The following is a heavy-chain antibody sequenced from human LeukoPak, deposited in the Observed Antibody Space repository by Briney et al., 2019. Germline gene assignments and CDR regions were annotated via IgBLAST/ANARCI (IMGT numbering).Heavy chain of an antibody. Sequence: ASVKVSCKASGYTLTSNYIHWVRQAPGQGLEWMGLINPSGGSTTYAQKFQGRVTMTRDTSTSTVYVELTSLRSEDAAVYYCAKGRSDFFAYYYYLDVWGKGTTVTVS. V-gene: IGHV1-46*03. CDR1: GYTLTSNY. D-gene: IGHD2-21*02. J-gene: IGHJ6*03. CDR2: INPSGGST. CDR3: AKGRSDFFAYYYYLDV.